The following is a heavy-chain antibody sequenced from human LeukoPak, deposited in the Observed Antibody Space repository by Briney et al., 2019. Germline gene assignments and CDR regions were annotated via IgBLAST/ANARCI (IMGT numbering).Heavy chain of an antibody. J-gene: IGHJ3*02. D-gene: IGHD2-21*01. Sequence: SETLSLTCAVYGGSFSGYYWSWIRQPPGKGLEWIGEINHSGSTNYNPSLKSRVTISVDTSKNQFSLELSSVTAADTAVYYCAREHEPRRGAFDIWGQGTMVTVSS. V-gene: IGHV4-34*01. CDR3: AREHEPRRGAFDI. CDR1: GGSFSGYY. CDR2: INHSGST.